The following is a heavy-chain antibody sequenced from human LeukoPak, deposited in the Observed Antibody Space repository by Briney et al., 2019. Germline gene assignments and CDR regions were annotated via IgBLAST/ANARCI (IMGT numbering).Heavy chain of an antibody. CDR1: GYTFTSYG. Sequence: ASVKVSCKASGYTFTSYGISWVRQAPGQGLEWMGWISAYNGNTNYARKLQGRVTMTTDTSTSTAYMELRSLRSDDTAVYYCAREGYCTNGVCQRDGGMDVWGQGTTVTVSS. CDR3: AREGYCTNGVCQRDGGMDV. V-gene: IGHV1-18*01. CDR2: ISAYNGNT. J-gene: IGHJ6*02. D-gene: IGHD2-8*01.